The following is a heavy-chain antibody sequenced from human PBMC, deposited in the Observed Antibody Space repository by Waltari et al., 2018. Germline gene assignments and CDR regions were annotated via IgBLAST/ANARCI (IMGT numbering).Heavy chain of an antibody. CDR1: GGSISSSSYY. V-gene: IGHV4-39*07. CDR3: ARTYYYDSSGYYLRY. D-gene: IGHD3-22*01. J-gene: IGHJ4*02. CDR2: SYYSGSN. Sequence: QLQLQESGPGLVKPSETLSLTCTVSGGSISSSSYYWGWIRQPPGKGWEWSGRSYYSGSNYYNRSLKSRVTRSVDTSKNQVSLKLSAVTAADTAVYYCARTYYYDSSGYYLRYWGQGTLVTVSS.